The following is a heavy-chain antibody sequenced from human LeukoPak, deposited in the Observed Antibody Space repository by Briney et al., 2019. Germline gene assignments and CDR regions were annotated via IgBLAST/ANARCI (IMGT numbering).Heavy chain of an antibody. Sequence: PGESLRLSCAASGFTFSSYAMSWVRQAPGKGLEWVSAISGSGGSTYYADSVKGRFTISRDNSKNTLYLQMNSLRAEDTAVYYCAKGLNWNDVSNFDYWGQGTLVTVSS. D-gene: IGHD1-1*01. V-gene: IGHV3-23*01. CDR2: ISGSGGST. CDR3: AKGLNWNDVSNFDY. CDR1: GFTFSSYA. J-gene: IGHJ4*02.